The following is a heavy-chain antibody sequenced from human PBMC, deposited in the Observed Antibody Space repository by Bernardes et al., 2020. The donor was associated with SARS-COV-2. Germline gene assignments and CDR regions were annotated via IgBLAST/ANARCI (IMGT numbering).Heavy chain of an antibody. CDR1: GGSINNYY. J-gene: IGHJ6*02. CDR3: ARRNAASGLMNV. Sequence: SETLSLTCTVSGGSINNYYWNWIRQPPGKGLEWIGNIHHSGSTYYNPSLKSRLTMSIDTSENQFSLTLSSVTAADTAVYYCARRNAASGLMNVWGQGTTVTVSS. D-gene: IGHD3-10*01. CDR2: IHHSGST. V-gene: IGHV4-59*08.